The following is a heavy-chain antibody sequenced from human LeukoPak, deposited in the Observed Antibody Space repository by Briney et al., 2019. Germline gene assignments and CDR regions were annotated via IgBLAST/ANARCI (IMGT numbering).Heavy chain of an antibody. Sequence: GGSLRLSCAASGFIFTTYWMHWVRQARGEGLVWVARVNTDGSDTNYADSVKGRFTISRDNAKNTLYLQMNSLRADDTAVYHCTRDLVGATSDFWGQGTLVTVSS. D-gene: IGHD1-26*01. CDR1: GFIFTTYW. V-gene: IGHV3-74*01. CDR3: TRDLVGATSDF. CDR2: VNTDGSDT. J-gene: IGHJ4*02.